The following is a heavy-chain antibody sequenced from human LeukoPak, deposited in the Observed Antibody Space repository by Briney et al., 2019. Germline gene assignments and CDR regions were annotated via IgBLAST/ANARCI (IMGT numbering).Heavy chain of an antibody. V-gene: IGHV3-30*18. CDR2: ISYDGSNK. J-gene: IGHJ6*03. CDR3: ANRRSYYGSGRPTKDYMDV. D-gene: IGHD3-10*01. CDR1: GFTFSSYG. Sequence: QTGGSLRLSCAASGFTFSSYGMHWVRQAPGKGLEWVAVISYDGSNKYYADSVKGRFTISRDNSKNTLYLQMNSLRAEDTAVYYCANRRSYYGSGRPTKDYMDVWGKGTTVTISS.